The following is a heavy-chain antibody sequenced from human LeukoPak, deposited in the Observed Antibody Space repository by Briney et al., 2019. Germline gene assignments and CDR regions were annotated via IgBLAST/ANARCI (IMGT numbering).Heavy chain of an antibody. CDR3: ARDARYGGNSGYYYGMDV. Sequence: GGSLRLSCAASGFTFSDYYMSWIRQAPGKGLEWVSYISSSGSTIYYADSVKGRFTISRDNAKNSLYLQMNSLRAEDTAVYYCARDARYGGNSGYYYGMDVWGQGTTVTVSS. J-gene: IGHJ6*02. CDR1: GFTFSDYY. CDR2: ISSSGSTI. V-gene: IGHV3-11*01. D-gene: IGHD4-23*01.